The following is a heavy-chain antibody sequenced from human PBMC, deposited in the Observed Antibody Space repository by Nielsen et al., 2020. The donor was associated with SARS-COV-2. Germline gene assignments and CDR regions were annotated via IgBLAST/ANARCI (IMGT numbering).Heavy chain of an antibody. D-gene: IGHD6-13*01. J-gene: IGHJ6*02. CDR2: INTNTGNP. CDR3: ARSKAAATLYGLDV. V-gene: IGHV7-4-1*02. CDR1: GYTFNSYA. Sequence: SVKVSCKASGYTFNSYAIDWVRQAPGQGLEWMGWINTNTGNPTYAHGFTGRFVFSLDTSVSTIYLQINSLKAEDTAVYYCARSKAAATLYGLDVWGQGTMVTVSS.